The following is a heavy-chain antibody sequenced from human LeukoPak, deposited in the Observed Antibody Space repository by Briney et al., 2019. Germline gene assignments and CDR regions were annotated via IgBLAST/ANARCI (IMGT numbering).Heavy chain of an antibody. J-gene: IGHJ3*02. CDR1: GGTFSSYA. Sequence: ASVKVSCKASGGTFSSYAISWVRQAPGQGLEWMGGIIPIFGTANYAQKFQGRVTITTDESTSTAYMELSSLRSEDTAVYYCASISTLGGVVNPGAFDIWGQGTMVTVSS. CDR2: IIPIFGTA. CDR3: ASISTLGGVVNPGAFDI. V-gene: IGHV1-69*05. D-gene: IGHD3-16*01.